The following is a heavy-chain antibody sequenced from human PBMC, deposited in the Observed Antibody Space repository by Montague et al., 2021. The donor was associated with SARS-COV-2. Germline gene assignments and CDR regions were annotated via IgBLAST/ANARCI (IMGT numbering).Heavy chain of an antibody. V-gene: IGHV4-4*02. CDR1: GGSISSSNW. J-gene: IGHJ6*02. CDR3: ARSRGNLQWPFYYYYGMDV. CDR2: IYHSGST. Sequence: SETLSLTCAVSGGSISSSNWWSWVRQPPGKGLEWIGEIYHSGSTNYNPSLKGRVTISVDKSKNQFSLKLSAVTAADTAVYYCARSRGNLQWPFYYYYGMDVWGQGTMVTVSS. D-gene: IGHD6-19*01.